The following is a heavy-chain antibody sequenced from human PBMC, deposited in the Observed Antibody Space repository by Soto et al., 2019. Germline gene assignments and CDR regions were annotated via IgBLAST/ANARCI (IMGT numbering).Heavy chain of an antibody. J-gene: IGHJ6*02. Sequence: PGGSLRLSCAASGFTFSSYAMSWVRQAPGKGLEWVSAISGSGGSTYYADSVKGRFTISRDNSKNTQYLQMNSLRAEDTAVYYCAKVWQQPGDYGMDAWGQGTTVTVSS. D-gene: IGHD6-13*01. CDR3: AKVWQQPGDYGMDA. CDR2: ISGSGGST. CDR1: GFTFSSYA. V-gene: IGHV3-23*01.